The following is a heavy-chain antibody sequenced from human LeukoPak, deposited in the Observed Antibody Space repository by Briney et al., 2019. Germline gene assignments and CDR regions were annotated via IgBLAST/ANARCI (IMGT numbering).Heavy chain of an antibody. CDR1: GFTFSKYW. CDR2: INTDGTVT. CDR3: ATRQWLAPPPDS. Sequence: GGSLRLSCAASGFTFSKYWMVWVRQAPGKGLESVSRINTDGTVTTYADSMKGRFTVSRDNADNTMFLQMNSVRDEDTAVYYCATRQWLAPPPDSWGQGTPVTVSS. D-gene: IGHD6-19*01. J-gene: IGHJ4*02. V-gene: IGHV3-74*01.